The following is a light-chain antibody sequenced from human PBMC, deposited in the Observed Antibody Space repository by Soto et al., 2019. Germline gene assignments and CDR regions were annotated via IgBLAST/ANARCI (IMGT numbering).Light chain of an antibody. J-gene: IGKJ1*01. V-gene: IGKV3-15*01. Sequence: EIAMTQSPATLSVSPGERATLSCRASQTISSNLAWYQQKPGQAPRLLIYGASTRATAIPARFSGSGSGTEFTLTISSLQSEDLAVYYCQQYSGWPRTFGQGTKVEIK. CDR1: QTISSN. CDR2: GAS. CDR3: QQYSGWPRT.